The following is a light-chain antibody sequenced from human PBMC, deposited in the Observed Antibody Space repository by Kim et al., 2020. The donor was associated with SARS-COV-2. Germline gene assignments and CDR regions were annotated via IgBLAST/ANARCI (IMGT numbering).Light chain of an antibody. CDR1: QSVSRFL. V-gene: IGKV3-20*01. J-gene: IGKJ4*01. Sequence: PGEGAALSCRASQSVSRFLLAWYQQKPGQSPRLLIYGASSRFTGVPDRFSGSGSGTDFTLTISRLEPEDFAVYYCHYYGSSLPLTFGGGTKVDIK. CDR2: GAS. CDR3: HYYGSSLPLT.